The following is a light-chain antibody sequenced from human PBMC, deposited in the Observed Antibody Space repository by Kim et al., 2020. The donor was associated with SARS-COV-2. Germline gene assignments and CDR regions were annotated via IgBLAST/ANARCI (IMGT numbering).Light chain of an antibody. J-gene: IGLJ2*01. CDR1: SSNLGSNA. CDR3: ALWDDSLNGVV. Sequence: GQRVTISCSGSSSNLGSNAVHWYQQLPGTAPKLLIYSSDQRPSGVPDRFSGSKSGTSASLAISGLQSEDEAAYYCALWDDSLNGVVFGGGTTLTVL. V-gene: IGLV1-44*01. CDR2: SSD.